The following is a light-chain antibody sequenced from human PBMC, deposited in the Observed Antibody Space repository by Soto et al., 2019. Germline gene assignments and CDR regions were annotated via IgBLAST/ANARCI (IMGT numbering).Light chain of an antibody. CDR2: DAS. Sequence: IQMTQSPSSLSASVGDRFTITCQASQDISNYLNWYQQKPGKAPKLLIYDASNLETGVPSRFSGSGSGTDFTFTISSLQPEDSATYYCQQYDNRPLTFGGGTKVEIK. CDR1: QDISNY. V-gene: IGKV1-33*01. J-gene: IGKJ4*01. CDR3: QQYDNRPLT.